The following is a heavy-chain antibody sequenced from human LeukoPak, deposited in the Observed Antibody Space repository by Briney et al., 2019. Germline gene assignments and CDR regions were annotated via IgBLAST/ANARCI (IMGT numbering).Heavy chain of an antibody. D-gene: IGHD3-3*01. Sequence: SETLSLTCTVSGGSISSYYWSWIRQPAGKGLEWIGRIYTSGSTNYNPSLKSRVTMSVDTSKNQFSLKLTSVTAADTAVYYCARHYDPQPFDVFDVWGQGTMVTVSS. CDR2: IYTSGST. CDR3: ARHYDPQPFDVFDV. J-gene: IGHJ3*01. CDR1: GGSISSYY. V-gene: IGHV4-4*07.